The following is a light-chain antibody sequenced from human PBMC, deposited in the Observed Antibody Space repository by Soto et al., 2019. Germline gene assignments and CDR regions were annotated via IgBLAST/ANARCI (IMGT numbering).Light chain of an antibody. CDR1: QSLLVRSNNKNY. CDR3: QQYFGTPYT. J-gene: IGKJ2*01. Sequence: DFVMTQSPDSLAVSLGERATMHCKSSQSLLVRSNNKNYLAWYQQKPGQPPKLLLYWASTRQSGVPARFSGSGSGTDFTLTISSLQAEDVAVYYCQQYFGTPYTFGQGTKLEIK. CDR2: WAS. V-gene: IGKV4-1*01.